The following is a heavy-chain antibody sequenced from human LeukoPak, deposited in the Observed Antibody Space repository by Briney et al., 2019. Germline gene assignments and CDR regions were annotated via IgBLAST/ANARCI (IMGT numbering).Heavy chain of an antibody. Sequence: PSETLSLTCTVSGDSISRYYWSWIRQPPGTGLEWLGYIYYSGSTNYNPSLKGRVTISVDTSKNQFSLKLSSVTAADTAVYYCARAIAVAGLAWFDPWGQGTLVTVSS. D-gene: IGHD6-19*01. V-gene: IGHV4-59*01. CDR1: GDSISRYY. CDR2: IYYSGST. J-gene: IGHJ5*02. CDR3: ARAIAVAGLAWFDP.